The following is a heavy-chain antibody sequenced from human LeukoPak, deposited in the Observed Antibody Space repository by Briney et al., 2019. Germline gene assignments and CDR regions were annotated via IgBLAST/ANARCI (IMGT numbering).Heavy chain of an antibody. CDR2: TFYRSKWYN. CDR3: TRAGSYGYWAFDY. CDR1: GDSVSSNSAA. J-gene: IGHJ4*02. V-gene: IGHV6-1*01. D-gene: IGHD5-18*01. Sequence: SQTLSLTCAISGDSVSSNSAAWNWIRQSPSRGLEWLGRTFYRSKWYNDYAVSVKSRVTINPDTSKNQFSLQLYSVTPEDTAVYYCTRAGSYGYWAFDYWGQGTLVTVSS.